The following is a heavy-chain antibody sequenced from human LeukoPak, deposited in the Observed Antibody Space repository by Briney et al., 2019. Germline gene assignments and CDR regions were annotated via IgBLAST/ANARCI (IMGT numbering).Heavy chain of an antibody. CDR2: IYHSGST. Sequence: SETLSLTCAVSGYSISSGYYWGWIRQPPGKGLEWIGSIYHSGSTYYNPSLKSRVTISVDTSKNQFSPKLSSVTAADTAVYYCARDSYYDSSGYLTPEDWGQGTLVTVSS. CDR3: ARDSYYDSSGYLTPED. V-gene: IGHV4-38-2*02. D-gene: IGHD3-22*01. CDR1: GYSISSGYY. J-gene: IGHJ4*02.